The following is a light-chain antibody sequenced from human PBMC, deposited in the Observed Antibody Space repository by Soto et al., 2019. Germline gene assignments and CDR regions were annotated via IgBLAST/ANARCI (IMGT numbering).Light chain of an antibody. CDR3: QSYDSSLGGNYV. Sequence: QSVLSQPPSVSGAPGQRVTISCTGSSSNIGAGYDAHWFQQVPGTAPKLLIYGSTNRPSGVPDRFSGSKSGTSASLAITGLQAEDEADYYCQSYDSSLGGNYVFGTG. V-gene: IGLV1-40*01. CDR1: SSNIGAGYD. CDR2: GST. J-gene: IGLJ1*01.